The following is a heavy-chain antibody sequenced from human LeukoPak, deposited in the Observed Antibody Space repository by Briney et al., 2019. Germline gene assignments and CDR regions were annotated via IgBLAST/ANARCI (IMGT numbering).Heavy chain of an antibody. V-gene: IGHV4-59*01. CDR2: IYYSGST. CDR1: GGSISSYY. CDR3: ARDQSEEEAGGWYNWFDP. Sequence: SETLSLTCTVSGGSISSYYWSWIRQPPGKGLEWIGYIYYSGSTNYNPSLKSRVTISVDTSKNQFSLKLSSVTAADTAVYYCARDQSEEEAGGWYNWFDPWGQGTLVTVSS. J-gene: IGHJ5*02. D-gene: IGHD2-8*02.